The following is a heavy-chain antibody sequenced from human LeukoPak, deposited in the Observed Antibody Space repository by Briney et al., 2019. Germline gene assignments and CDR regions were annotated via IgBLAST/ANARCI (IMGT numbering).Heavy chain of an antibody. J-gene: IGHJ5*02. D-gene: IGHD1-26*01. V-gene: IGHV3-73*01. CDR1: EFAFSTYA. Sequence: PGGSLRLSCAASEFAFSTYAMNWVRQASGKGLEWVGLIDKKTKNYETAYAESVRGRFTISRDDSKNTAYLQMDSLEIEDTALYYCTRDAGTYNWLDPWGQGTLVTVSS. CDR2: IDKKTKNYET. CDR3: TRDAGTYNWLDP.